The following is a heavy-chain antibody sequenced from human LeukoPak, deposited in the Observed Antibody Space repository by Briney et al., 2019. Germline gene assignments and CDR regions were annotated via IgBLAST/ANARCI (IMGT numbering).Heavy chain of an antibody. J-gene: IGHJ4*02. CDR2: INPNSGGT. Sequence: ASVKVSCKASGYTFTSYDINWVRQATGQGLEWMGWINPNSGGTNYAQKFQGRVTMTRDTSISTAYMELSRLRSDDTAVYYCARGTVAREPDYWGQGTLVTVSS. D-gene: IGHD1-14*01. V-gene: IGHV1-2*02. CDR1: GYTFTSYD. CDR3: ARGTVAREPDY.